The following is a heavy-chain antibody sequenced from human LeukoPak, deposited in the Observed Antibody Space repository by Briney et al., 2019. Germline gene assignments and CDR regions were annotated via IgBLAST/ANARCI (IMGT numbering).Heavy chain of an antibody. Sequence: SETLSLTCTVSGGSISSSSYYWGWIRQPPGKGLEWIGSIYYSGSTYYNPSLKSRVTISVDTSKNQFSLKLSSVTAADTAVYYCARTDTIFGVVIPFRYWGQGTLVTVSS. CDR2: IYYSGST. J-gene: IGHJ4*02. CDR3: ARTDTIFGVVIPFRY. CDR1: GGSISSSSYY. D-gene: IGHD3-3*01. V-gene: IGHV4-39*01.